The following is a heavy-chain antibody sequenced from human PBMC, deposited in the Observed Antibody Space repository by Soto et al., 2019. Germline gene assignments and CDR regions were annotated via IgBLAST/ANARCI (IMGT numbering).Heavy chain of an antibody. Sequence: QVQLVQSGAEVKKPGSSVKVSCKASGGTFSSYAINWVRQAPAQGLEWMGGIIPIFATADYAQKFQGRVTITADESTSTAYMELSSLRSEDTAVYYCAQCLLGVNYYYGMDVWGQGTTVTVSS. J-gene: IGHJ6*02. D-gene: IGHD3-16*01. CDR3: AQCLLGVNYYYGMDV. CDR1: GGTFSSYA. V-gene: IGHV1-69*12. CDR2: IIPIFATA.